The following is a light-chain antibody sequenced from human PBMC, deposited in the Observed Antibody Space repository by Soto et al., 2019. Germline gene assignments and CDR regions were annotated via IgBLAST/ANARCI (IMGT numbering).Light chain of an antibody. J-gene: IGLJ1*01. CDR2: DTD. CDR1: TGPVTSGDY. CDR3: LISYNGARGV. V-gene: IGLV7-46*01. Sequence: QAVVTQEPSLTVSPGGTVTLTCGSSTGPVTSGDYPYWFQQKPGQAPRTLIYDTDNKHSWTPARFSGFLLGGKAALILSGVQFEDEAEYFCLISYNGARGVFGPGTKLTVL.